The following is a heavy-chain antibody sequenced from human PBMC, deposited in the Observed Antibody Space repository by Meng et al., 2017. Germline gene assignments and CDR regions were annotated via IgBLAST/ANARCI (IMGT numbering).Heavy chain of an antibody. D-gene: IGHD3-10*01. CDR3: ARGRWRGNRFDP. V-gene: IGHV4-34*01. CDR2: INHSGST. CDR1: GGSFSGYY. Sequence: QVPLQQWGAGLLKPSETLSLTCAVYGGSFSGYYWSWIRQPPGKGLEWIGEINHSGSTNYNPSLKSRVTISVDTSKNQFSLKLSSVTAADTAVYYCARGRWRGNRFDPWGQGTLVT. J-gene: IGHJ5*02.